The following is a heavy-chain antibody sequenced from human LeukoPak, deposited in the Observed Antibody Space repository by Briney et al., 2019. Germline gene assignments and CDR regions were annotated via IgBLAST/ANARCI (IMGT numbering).Heavy chain of an antibody. CDR2: IYTIVSP. J-gene: IGHJ5*01. CDR1: GGSISDYY. V-gene: IGHV4-4*09. Sequence: PSQTLSLTCTVSGGSISDYYWSWVRHPPGKGLEWLGYIYTIVSPNYNPSLKSRVTISADTSKNQLSLKLSAVTAAATAVYSVARPRSTTSSSFFDSWGQGTLVRVSS. D-gene: IGHD6-6*01. CDR3: ARPRSTTSSSFFDS.